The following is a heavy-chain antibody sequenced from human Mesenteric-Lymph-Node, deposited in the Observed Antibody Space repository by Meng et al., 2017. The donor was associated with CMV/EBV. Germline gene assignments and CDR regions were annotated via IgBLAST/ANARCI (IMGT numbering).Heavy chain of an antibody. D-gene: IGHD3-3*01. CDR1: GFTFSSYG. J-gene: IGHJ4*02. Sequence: GGSLRLSCAASGFTFSSYGMHWVRQAPGKGLEWVAVIWYDGSNKYYADSVKGRFTISRDNSKNTLYLQMNSLRAEDTAVYYCAKDSGSGYYNNYFDYWGQGTLVTVSS. CDR3: AKDSGSGYYNNYFDY. CDR2: IWYDGSNK. V-gene: IGHV3-33*06.